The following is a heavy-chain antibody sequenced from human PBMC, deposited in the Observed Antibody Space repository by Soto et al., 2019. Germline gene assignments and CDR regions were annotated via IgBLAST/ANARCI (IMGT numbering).Heavy chain of an antibody. J-gene: IGHJ6*02. CDR2: ISNDGSNK. CDR1: GFTFSSYA. V-gene: IGHV3-30-3*01. D-gene: IGHD3-10*01. CDR3: ARSGGSDTSWFRDYYYYGMDV. Sequence: QVQLVESGGGVVQPGRSLRLSCAASGFTFSSYAMHWVRQAPGKGLEWVAVISNDGSNKYYADSVKGRFTISKDNSKNTLYLQVNSLRAEDTAVYYCARSGGSDTSWFRDYYYYGMDVWGQGTTVTVSS.